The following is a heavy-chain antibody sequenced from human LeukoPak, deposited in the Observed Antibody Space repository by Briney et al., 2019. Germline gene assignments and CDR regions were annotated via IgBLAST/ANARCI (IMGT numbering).Heavy chain of an antibody. CDR3: ARGYGVGDY. V-gene: IGHV4-34*01. D-gene: IGHD4-17*01. CDR1: GGSFSGYY. J-gene: IGHJ4*02. CDR2: INHSGST. Sequence: SETLSLTCAVYGGSFSGYYWSWIRQPPGKGLEWIGEINHSGSTNYNPSLKSRVTISVDTSKNQFSLKLSSVTAADTAVYYCARGYGVGDYWDQGTLVTVSS.